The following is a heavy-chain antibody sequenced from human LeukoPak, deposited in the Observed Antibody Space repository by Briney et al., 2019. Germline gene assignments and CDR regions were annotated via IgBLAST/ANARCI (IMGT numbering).Heavy chain of an antibody. D-gene: IGHD6-6*01. J-gene: IGHJ6*03. CDR1: GGTFSSYA. Sequence: SVKVSCKASGGTFSSYAISWVRQAPGQGLEWMGGIIPIFGTANYAQKFQGRVTITTDESTSTAYMELSSLRSEDTAVYYCARGGKAARRGYYYMDVWGKGTAVTVSS. V-gene: IGHV1-69*05. CDR3: ARGGKAARRGYYYMDV. CDR2: IIPIFGTA.